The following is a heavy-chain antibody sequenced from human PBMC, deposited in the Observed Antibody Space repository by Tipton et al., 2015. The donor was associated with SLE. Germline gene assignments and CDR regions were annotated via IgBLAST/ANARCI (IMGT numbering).Heavy chain of an antibody. CDR2: IYFSGST. Sequence: TLSLTCTVSGGSISSSSYYWSWIRQPPGKGLEWIGCIYFSGSTNYSPSLRSRVTMSVDPPKNQFSLKLSSVTAADTAVYYCARAGSGWELGLYYYYMDVWGKGTTVTVSS. CDR1: GGSISSSSYY. V-gene: IGHV4-61*05. CDR3: ARAGSGWELGLYYYYMDV. J-gene: IGHJ6*03. D-gene: IGHD1-26*01.